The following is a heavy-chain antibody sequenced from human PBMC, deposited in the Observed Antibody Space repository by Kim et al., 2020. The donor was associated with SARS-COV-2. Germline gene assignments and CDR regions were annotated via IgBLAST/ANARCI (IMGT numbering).Heavy chain of an antibody. Sequence: GGSLRLSCAASGFTFSSYSMNWVRQAPGKGLEWVSSISSSSSYIYYADSVKGRFTISRDNAKNSLYLQMNSLRAEDTAVYYCARDRNIAAAGTYAFDIWGQGTMVTVSS. CDR3: ARDRNIAAAGTYAFDI. J-gene: IGHJ3*02. V-gene: IGHV3-21*04. CDR2: ISSSSSYI. D-gene: IGHD6-13*01. CDR1: GFTFSSYS.